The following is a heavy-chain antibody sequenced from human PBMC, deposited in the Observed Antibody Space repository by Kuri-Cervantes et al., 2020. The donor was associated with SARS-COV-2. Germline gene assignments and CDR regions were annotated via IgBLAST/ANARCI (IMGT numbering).Heavy chain of an antibody. J-gene: IGHJ4*02. CDR3: ARDQTRSGWTFLFDS. V-gene: IGHV1-69*13. CDR2: IIPIFGTA. D-gene: IGHD6-19*01. CDR1: GGTFSSYA. Sequence: SVKVSCKASGGTFSSYAISWVRQAPGQGLEGMGGIIPIFGTASYAQKFQGRVTITADESTRTAYMELSSLRSEDTAVDYCARDQTRSGWTFLFDSWGQGTLVTVSS.